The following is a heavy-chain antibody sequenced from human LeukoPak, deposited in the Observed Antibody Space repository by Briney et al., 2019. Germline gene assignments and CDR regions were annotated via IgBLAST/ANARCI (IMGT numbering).Heavy chain of an antibody. CDR1: GDSISTYY. CDR2: IYYSGRT. V-gene: IGHV4-59*08. D-gene: IGHD1-26*01. J-gene: IGHJ6*02. CDR3: ARLRGGSYAPDAYFYYGMDV. Sequence: SETLSLTCTVSGDSISTYYWTWIRQPPGKGLEWLGYIYYSGRTNYNPSLKSRVTISVDTSKNQFSLKLRSVTASDTAVYYCARLRGGSYAPDAYFYYGMDVWGQGTTVIVSS.